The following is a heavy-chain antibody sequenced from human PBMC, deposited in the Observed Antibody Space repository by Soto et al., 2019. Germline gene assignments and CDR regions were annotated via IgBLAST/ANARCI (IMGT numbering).Heavy chain of an antibody. CDR2: IYYSGST. CDR1: GGSISSYY. CDR3: ARTGILHKWRQKENGDYVVWAFDI. Sequence: SETLSLTCTVSGGSISSYYWSWIRQPPGKGLEWIRYIYYSGSTNYNPSLKSRVTISVDTSKNQFSLKLSSVTAADTAVYYCARTGILHKWRQKENGDYVVWAFDIWGQGTMVTVSS. D-gene: IGHD4-17*01. V-gene: IGHV4-59*01. J-gene: IGHJ3*02.